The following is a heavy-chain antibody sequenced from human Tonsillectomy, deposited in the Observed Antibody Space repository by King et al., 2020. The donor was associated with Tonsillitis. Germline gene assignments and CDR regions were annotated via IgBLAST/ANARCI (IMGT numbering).Heavy chain of an antibody. Sequence: VQLVESGAEVKKPGESLRISCKGSGYSFTSYWISWVRQMPGKGLEWMGRIDPSDSYTNYSPSFQGHVTIAADKSIRTAYMQWSSLKASDTAMYYCARLRRPINWFDPWGQGTLVTVSS. CDR3: ARLRRPINWFDP. V-gene: IGHV5-10-1*03. CDR1: GYSFTSYW. J-gene: IGHJ5*02. CDR2: IDPSDSYT.